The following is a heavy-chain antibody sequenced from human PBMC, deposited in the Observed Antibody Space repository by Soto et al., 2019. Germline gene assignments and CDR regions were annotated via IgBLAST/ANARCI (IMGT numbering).Heavy chain of an antibody. V-gene: IGHV1-69*01. CDR1: GGTFSSYA. CDR2: IIPIFGTA. J-gene: IGHJ6*02. D-gene: IGHD6-13*01. CDR3: ARDKAAAGTYYYYYGMDV. Sequence: QVQLVQSGAEVKKPGSSVKVSCTASGGTFSSYAISWVRQAPGQGLEWMGGIIPIFGTANYAQKFQGRVTITADESTSTAYMELSSLRSEDTAVYYCARDKAAAGTYYYYYGMDVWGQGTTVTVSS.